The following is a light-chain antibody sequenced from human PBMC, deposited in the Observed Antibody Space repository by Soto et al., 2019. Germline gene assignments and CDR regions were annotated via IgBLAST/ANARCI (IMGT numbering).Light chain of an antibody. V-gene: IGLV2-8*01. CDR3: SSYVGSINFAA. Sequence: QSALTQPPSASGSPGQSVTVSCTGTGSDVGGYNYVSWYQQHPGKVPKLMIYEVTKRPSGVPDRFSGSKSGNTASLTVSGLQAEDEADYSCSSYVGSINFAAFGTGTKVTVL. CDR2: EVT. CDR1: GSDVGGYNY. J-gene: IGLJ1*01.